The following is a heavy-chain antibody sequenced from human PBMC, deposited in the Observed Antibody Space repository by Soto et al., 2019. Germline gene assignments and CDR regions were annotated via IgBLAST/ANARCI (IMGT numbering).Heavy chain of an antibody. J-gene: IGHJ6*02. V-gene: IGHV3-21*01. CDR3: ARDTAYYYDSSGYYFPYYYYGMDV. CDR1: GFTFSSYS. D-gene: IGHD3-22*01. Sequence: GGSLRLSCAASGFTFSSYSMNWVRQAPGKGLEWVSSISSSSSYIYYADSVKGRFTISRDNAKNSLYLQMNSLRAEDTAVYYCARDTAYYYDSSGYYFPYYYYGMDVWGQGTTVTVSS. CDR2: ISSSSSYI.